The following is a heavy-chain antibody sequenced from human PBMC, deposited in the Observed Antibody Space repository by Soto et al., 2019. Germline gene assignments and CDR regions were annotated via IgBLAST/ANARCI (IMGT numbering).Heavy chain of an antibody. V-gene: IGHV1-3*01. CDR1: GYAYTSYA. CDR2: INAGNGNT. D-gene: IGHD2-21*01. Sequence: GVPVKVSCKASGYAYTSYAMYWVRQAPGQRLEWMGWINAGNGNTKYSQKFQGRVTITRDTSASTAYMELSSLRSEDTAVYYCARGGILWWSFSYFDYWGQGTLVTVSS. J-gene: IGHJ4*02. CDR3: ARGGILWWSFSYFDY.